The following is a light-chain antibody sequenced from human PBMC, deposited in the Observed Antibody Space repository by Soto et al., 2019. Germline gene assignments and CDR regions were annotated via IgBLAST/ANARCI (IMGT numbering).Light chain of an antibody. CDR1: SSDIGGYNY. CDR3: ASWDDRLGAVI. CDR2: EVS. Sequence: QSALTQPASVSGSPGQSITISCAGTSSDIGGYNYVSWYQQHPGKAPKVMIYEVSNRPSGVSNRFSGSKSGNTASLTISGLRSEDEAVYYCASWDDRLGAVIFGGGTKLTVL. V-gene: IGLV2-14*01. J-gene: IGLJ2*01.